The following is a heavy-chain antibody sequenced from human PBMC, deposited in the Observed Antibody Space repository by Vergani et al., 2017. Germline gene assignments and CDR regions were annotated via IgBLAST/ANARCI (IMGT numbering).Heavy chain of an antibody. Sequence: EVQLVESGGGLVQPGRSLRLSCAASGFTFDDYAMHWVRQAPGKGLEWVSAISGSGGSTYYADSVKGRFTISRDNSKNTLYLQMNSLRAEDTAVYYCAKASGYSYGQPFGYWGQGTLVTVSS. D-gene: IGHD5-18*01. CDR3: AKASGYSYGQPFGY. CDR2: ISGSGGST. CDR1: GFTFDDYA. V-gene: IGHV3-23*04. J-gene: IGHJ4*02.